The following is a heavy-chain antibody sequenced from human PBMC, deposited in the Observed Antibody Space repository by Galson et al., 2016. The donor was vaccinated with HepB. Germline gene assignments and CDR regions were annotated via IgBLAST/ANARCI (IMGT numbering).Heavy chain of an antibody. J-gene: IGHJ5*02. V-gene: IGHV3-30*04. CDR1: AFTFSDYA. D-gene: IGHD6-13*01. Sequence: SLRLSCAASAFTFSDYAMHWVRQAPGKGLEWVAVISYDGSNKHYAESVKGRFIISRDNFNNRLHLQMNSLRVEDTAVYFCAKSNRIAAAGSAWGQGTLVTVSS. CDR3: AKSNRIAAAGSA. CDR2: ISYDGSNK.